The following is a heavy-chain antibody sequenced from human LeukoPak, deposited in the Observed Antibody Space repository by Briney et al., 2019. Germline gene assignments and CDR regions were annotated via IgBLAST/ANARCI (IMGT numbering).Heavy chain of an antibody. D-gene: IGHD6-13*01. CDR3: ARDGDIAYSSSYYFDY. V-gene: IGHV3-66*01. Sequence: GGSLRLSCAASGFTFSSYAMTWVRQAPGKGLDWVSVIYSGGSTYYANSVKGRFTISRDNSKNTLYLQMNSLRAEDTAVYYCARDGDIAYSSSYYFDYWGQGTLVTVSS. CDR2: IYSGGST. J-gene: IGHJ4*02. CDR1: GFTFSSYA.